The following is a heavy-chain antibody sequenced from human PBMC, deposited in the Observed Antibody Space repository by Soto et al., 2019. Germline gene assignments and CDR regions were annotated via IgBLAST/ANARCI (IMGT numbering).Heavy chain of an antibody. CDR1: GLTFSNYW. J-gene: IGHJ4*02. CDR3: TNVVGLAGQD. Sequence: EVQLEESGGTLVQPGGSLRLSCAASGLTFSNYWMSWVRQAPGKGLEWVANIKQDGREKYYVDSVRGRFTISRDNAKKSLYRQMSSLRVEDTAVYYCTNVVGLAGQDWGQGTLVTVSS. D-gene: IGHD6-19*01. V-gene: IGHV3-7*01. CDR2: IKQDGREK.